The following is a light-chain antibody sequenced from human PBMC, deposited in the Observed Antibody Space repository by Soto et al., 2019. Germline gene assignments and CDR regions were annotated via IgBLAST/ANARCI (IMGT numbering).Light chain of an antibody. CDR3: QQYGRSPLT. CDR2: DAS. Sequence: IVLTQSPDTLSLSPGERATLSCRASQSVRSNYLAWYQQKPGQAPRFLIYDASSRATGIPDRFSGSGSGTDYTLTISRLEPEDFAVDYCQQYGRSPLTFGGGTKVEIK. J-gene: IGKJ4*01. CDR1: QSVRSNY. V-gene: IGKV3-20*01.